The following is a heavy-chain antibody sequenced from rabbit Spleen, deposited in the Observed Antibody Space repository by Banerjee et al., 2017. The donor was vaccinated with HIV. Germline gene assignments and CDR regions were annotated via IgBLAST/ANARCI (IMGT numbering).Heavy chain of an antibody. J-gene: IGHJ6*01. V-gene: IGHV1S40*01. D-gene: IGHD1-1*01. Sequence: QSLEESGGGLVQPEGSLTLTCTASGVSFSGDSYMCWVRQAPGKGLEWIVCIDIGSSGFTYFATWAKGRFTCSKTSSTTVTLQMTRLTAADTATYFCARDTSSSFSSYGMDLWGPGTLVTVS. CDR3: ARDTSSSFSSYGMDL. CDR2: IDIGSSGFT. CDR1: GVSFSGDSY.